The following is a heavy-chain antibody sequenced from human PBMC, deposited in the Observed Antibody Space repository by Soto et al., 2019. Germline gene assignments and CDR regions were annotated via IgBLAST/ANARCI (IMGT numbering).Heavy chain of an antibody. CDR1: GYTFSDYA. V-gene: IGHV1-18*01. CDR2: SSASTRNT. J-gene: IGHJ2*01. Sequence: QVQLVQSGDEVKKPGASVKVSCQASGYTFSDYAISWVRQAPGQGLEWLGWSSASTRNTDQAQNFQGRVIMTLDTSTYTAYMELRNLRSDDTAVYYCVRCYCSVGSCYACWHFDLWGRGTLVTVSS. CDR3: VRCYCSVGSCYACWHFDL. D-gene: IGHD2-15*01.